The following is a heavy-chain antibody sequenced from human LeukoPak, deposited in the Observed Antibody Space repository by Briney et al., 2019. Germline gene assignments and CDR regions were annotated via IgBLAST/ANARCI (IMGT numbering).Heavy chain of an antibody. Sequence: GGSLRLSCAASGFTFSSYSMNWVRQAPGKGLEWVSSISSSSSYIYYADSVKGRFTISRDNAKNSLYLQMNSLRAEDTAVYYCARDPDILTGAEFNYWGQGTLVTVSS. D-gene: IGHD3-9*01. J-gene: IGHJ4*02. V-gene: IGHV3-21*01. CDR1: GFTFSSYS. CDR2: ISSSSSYI. CDR3: ARDPDILTGAEFNY.